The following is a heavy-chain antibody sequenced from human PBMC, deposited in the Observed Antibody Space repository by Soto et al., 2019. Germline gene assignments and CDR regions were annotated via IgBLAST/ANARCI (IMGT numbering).Heavy chain of an antibody. CDR1: GGTFSSYA. CDR3: ARVPPHYYDSSGYYRGGWFDP. J-gene: IGHJ5*02. Sequence: QVQLVQSGAEVKKPGSSVKVSCKASGGTFSSYAISWVRQAPGQGLEWMGGIIPIFGTANYAQKFQGRVTITADESTSTAYMELSSLRSEDTAVYYCARVPPHYYDSSGYYRGGWFDPWGQGNLVTVSS. CDR2: IIPIFGTA. D-gene: IGHD3-22*01. V-gene: IGHV1-69*01.